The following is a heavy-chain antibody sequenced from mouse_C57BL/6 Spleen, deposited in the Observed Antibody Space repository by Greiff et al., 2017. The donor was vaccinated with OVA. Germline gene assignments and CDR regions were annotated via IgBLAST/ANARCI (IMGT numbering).Heavy chain of an antibody. CDR2: IDPSDSYT. V-gene: IGHV1-59*01. CDR3: ARHRTAAFDY. J-gene: IGHJ2*01. CDR1: GYTFTSYW. Sequence: QVQLKQPGAELVRPGTSVKLSCKASGYTFTSYWMHWVKQRPGQGLEWIGVIDPSDSYTNYNQKFKGKATLTVDTSSSTAYMQLSSLTSEDSAVYYCARHRTAAFDYWGQGTTLTVSS. D-gene: IGHD3-3*01.